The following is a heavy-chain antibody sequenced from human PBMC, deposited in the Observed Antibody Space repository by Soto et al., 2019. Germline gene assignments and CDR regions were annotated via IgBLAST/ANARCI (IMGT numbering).Heavy chain of an antibody. CDR3: ARGLWWGLLYYYYYYMDV. D-gene: IGHD2-21*02. CDR2: TYYSSKWYN. Sequence: SQTLSLTCAISGDSVSSNSAAWNWIRQSPSRGLEWLGRTYYSSKWYNDYAVSVKSRITINPYTSKNQFSLQLNSVTPEDTAVYYCARGLWWGLLYYYYYYMDVWGKGTTVTVSS. J-gene: IGHJ6*03. CDR1: GDSVSSNSAA. V-gene: IGHV6-1*01.